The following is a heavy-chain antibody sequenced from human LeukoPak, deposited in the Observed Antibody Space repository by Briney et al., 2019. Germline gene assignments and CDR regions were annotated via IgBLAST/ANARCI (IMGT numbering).Heavy chain of an antibody. Sequence: ASVKVSCKASGYTFTSYGISWVRQAPGQGLEWMGWISAYNGNTNYAQKLQGRVTMTTDTSTSTAYMELRSLRSDDTAVYYCVRVLGSGYYYDAFDIWGQGTMVTVSS. V-gene: IGHV1-18*01. J-gene: IGHJ3*02. D-gene: IGHD3-22*01. CDR2: ISAYNGNT. CDR1: GYTFTSYG. CDR3: VRVLGSGYYYDAFDI.